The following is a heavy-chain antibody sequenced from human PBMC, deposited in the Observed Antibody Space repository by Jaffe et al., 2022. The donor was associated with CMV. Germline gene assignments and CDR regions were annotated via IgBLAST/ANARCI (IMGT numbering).Heavy chain of an antibody. D-gene: IGHD1-26*01. V-gene: IGHV1-3*01. J-gene: IGHJ3*02. CDR3: ARDGRIRSGPHDAFDI. Sequence: QVQLVQSGAEVKKPGASVKVSCKASGYTFTSYAMHWVRQAPGQRLEWMGWINAGNGNTKYSQKFQGRVTITRDTSASTAYMELSSLRSEDTAVYYCARDGRIRSGPHDAFDIWGQGTMVTVSS. CDR1: GYTFTSYA. CDR2: INAGNGNT.